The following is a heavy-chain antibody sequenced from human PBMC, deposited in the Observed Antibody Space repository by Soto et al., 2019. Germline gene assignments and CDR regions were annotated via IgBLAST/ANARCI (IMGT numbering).Heavy chain of an antibody. V-gene: IGHV3-30*18. CDR1: GFTFSRYR. CDR2: ISYHGRNK. Sequence: PGGSLRLSCAASGFTFSRYRMHWVRQTQGKGLEWVAVISYHGRNKYYVDSVKGRLTISRDNSKNTLYLQMNSLRAEDTAVYYCAKVEAHGPIDYWGQGT. J-gene: IGHJ4*02. CDR3: AKVEAHGPIDY.